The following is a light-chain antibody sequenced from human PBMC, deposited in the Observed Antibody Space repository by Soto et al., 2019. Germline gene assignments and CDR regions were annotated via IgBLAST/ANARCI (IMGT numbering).Light chain of an antibody. CDR1: SSNIGGGSD. J-gene: IGLJ3*02. CDR2: ANP. V-gene: IGLV1-40*01. CDR3: QSYDSSLSGWV. Sequence: QSVLTQPPSVSGAPGQRVTISCTGSSSNIGGGSDVHWYQQLPGTAPKLLIYANPNRPSGVPDRLSGSKSGTSASLAISGLQAEDEADYYCQSYDSSLSGWVFGGGTKLTVL.